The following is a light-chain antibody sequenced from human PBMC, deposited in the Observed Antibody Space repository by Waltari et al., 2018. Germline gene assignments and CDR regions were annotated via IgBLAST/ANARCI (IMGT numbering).Light chain of an antibody. CDR3: QQSFSTPRT. CDR2: AAS. J-gene: IGKJ4*02. Sequence: ENQLTQSPSSLSASVGDRITISCRARQPIMTYLNWYQQRPGEAPNILISAASTLRGGVSSRFSGSVSGTDFTLTISSLEPEDFATYYCQQSFSTPRTFGGGTRVEIK. CDR1: QPIMTY. V-gene: IGKV1-39*01.